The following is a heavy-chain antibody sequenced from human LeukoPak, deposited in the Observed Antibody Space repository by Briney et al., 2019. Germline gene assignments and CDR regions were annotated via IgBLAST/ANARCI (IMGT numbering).Heavy chain of an antibody. Sequence: PSETLSLTCTVSGGSISSGGYYWSWIRQHPGKGLEWIGYIYYRGSTYYNPSLKSRVTISVDTSKNQFSLKLSSVTAADTAVYYCARTLVVVPAAIGWFDPWGQGTLVTVSS. CDR1: GGSISSGGYY. V-gene: IGHV4-31*03. CDR2: IYYRGST. CDR3: ARTLVVVPAAIGWFDP. J-gene: IGHJ5*02. D-gene: IGHD2-2*02.